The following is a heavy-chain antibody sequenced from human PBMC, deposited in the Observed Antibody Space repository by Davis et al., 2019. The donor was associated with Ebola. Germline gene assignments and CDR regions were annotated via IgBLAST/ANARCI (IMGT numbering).Heavy chain of an antibody. J-gene: IGHJ4*02. D-gene: IGHD1-26*01. CDR1: GGSISSYY. Sequence: MPSETLSLTCTVPGGSISSYYWSWIRQPPGKGLEWIGYIYYSGSTNYNPSLKSRVTISVDTSKNQISLKLRSVTAADTAVYYCARQVGATDYWGQGTLVTVSS. CDR3: ARQVGATDY. CDR2: IYYSGST. V-gene: IGHV4-59*08.